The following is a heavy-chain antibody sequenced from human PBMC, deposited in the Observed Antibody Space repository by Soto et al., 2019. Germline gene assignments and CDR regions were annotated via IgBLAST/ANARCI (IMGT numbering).Heavy chain of an antibody. D-gene: IGHD2-2*01. CDR2: ISGDESST. Sequence: EVQLVESGGGSVQPGGSLRLSCAASGFTFSSYYMHWVRQVPGKGRVWVSRISGDESSTSYADSVKGRFTISRDNAKNTLYLQMNSLRAEDTAVYFCARVGSCSSTSCFSYFDLWGRGTLVIVSS. CDR1: GFTFSSYY. J-gene: IGHJ2*01. V-gene: IGHV3-74*01. CDR3: ARVGSCSSTSCFSYFDL.